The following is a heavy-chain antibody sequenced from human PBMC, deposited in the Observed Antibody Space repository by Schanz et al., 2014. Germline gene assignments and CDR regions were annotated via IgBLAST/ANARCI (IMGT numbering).Heavy chain of an antibody. CDR1: GGTLDTYK. D-gene: IGHD3-16*01. Sequence: QDQLLQSGAAVKKPGSSVRVSCKASGGTLDTYKIAWVRQVPGQGLEWMGRIIPFLAVSNYAQDFQGRVTSTADRATSTVHMDLRSLRSEDTGLYYCARAGRGYAYPLNSYPMDVWGQGTTGIVSS. V-gene: IGHV1-69*02. CDR3: ARAGRGYAYPLNSYPMDV. CDR2: IIPFLAVS. J-gene: IGHJ6*02.